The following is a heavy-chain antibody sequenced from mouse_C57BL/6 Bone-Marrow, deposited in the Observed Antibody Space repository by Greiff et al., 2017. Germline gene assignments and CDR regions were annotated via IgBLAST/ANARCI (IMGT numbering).Heavy chain of an antibody. CDR3: ARSDSNFPWFAY. D-gene: IGHD2-5*01. V-gene: IGHV1-81*01. Sequence: VQLQQSGAELARPGASVKLSCKASGYTFTSYGISWVKQRPGQGLEWIGEIYPRSGNTYYNEKFKGKATLTADKSSSTAYMELRSLTSEDSAVYFCARSDSNFPWFAYWGQGTLVTVSA. CDR2: IYPRSGNT. J-gene: IGHJ3*01. CDR1: GYTFTSYG.